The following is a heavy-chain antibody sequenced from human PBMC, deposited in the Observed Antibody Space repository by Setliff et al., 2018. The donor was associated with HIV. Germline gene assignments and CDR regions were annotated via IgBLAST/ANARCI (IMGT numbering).Heavy chain of an antibody. CDR1: GGSISTNEW. Sequence: LSLTCTVSGGSISTNEWWGWIRQPPGKGLAWIGYISNSGKIYYDPSLNSRVTLSADTSKNQLSLKLTSVTAEDTGVYYCARTVPHSAAQDAFDIWGQGTVVTVSS. CDR3: ARTVPHSAAQDAFDI. V-gene: IGHV4-28*02. J-gene: IGHJ3*02. D-gene: IGHD4-4*01. CDR2: ISNSGKI.